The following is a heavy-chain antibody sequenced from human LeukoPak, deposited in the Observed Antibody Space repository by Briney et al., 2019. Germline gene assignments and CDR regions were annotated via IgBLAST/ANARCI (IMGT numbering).Heavy chain of an antibody. CDR3: AKVRWDNSGWYYLDS. Sequence: PGGSLRLSCAASGFTFSDYNMHWVRQAPGKGLEWVTIISYDGTKKYYADSVKGRFTISRDNSKNTLYLQMNNLRAEDTAMYYCAKVRWDNSGWYYLDSWGQGTLVTVSS. CDR2: ISYDGTKK. J-gene: IGHJ4*02. V-gene: IGHV3-30*18. CDR1: GFTFSDYN. D-gene: IGHD6-19*01.